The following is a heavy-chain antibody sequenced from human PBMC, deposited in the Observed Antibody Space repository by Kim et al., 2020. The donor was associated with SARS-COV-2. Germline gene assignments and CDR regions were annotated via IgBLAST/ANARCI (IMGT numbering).Heavy chain of an antibody. Sequence: SETLSLTCTVSGGSISSSSYYWGWIRQPPGKGLEWIGSIYYSGSTYYNPSLKSRVTISVDTSKNQFSLKLSSVTAADTAVYYCAGHGPKSTEEGFDPWGQGTLVTVSS. V-gene: IGHV4-39*01. D-gene: IGHD2-2*01. J-gene: IGHJ5*02. CDR3: AGHGPKSTEEGFDP. CDR1: GGSISSSSYY. CDR2: IYYSGST.